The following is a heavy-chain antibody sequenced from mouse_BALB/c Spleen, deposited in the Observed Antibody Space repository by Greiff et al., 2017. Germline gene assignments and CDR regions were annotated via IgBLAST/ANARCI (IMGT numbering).Heavy chain of an antibody. CDR1: GYTFTDYA. V-gene: IGHV1-67*01. CDR3: ARNHYYGSSGYAMDY. CDR2: ISTYYGNT. D-gene: IGHD1-1*01. Sequence: QVHVKQSGPELVRPGVSVKISCKGSGYTFTDYAMHWVKQSHAKSLEWIGVISTYYGNTNYNQKFKGKATMTVDKSSSTAYMELARLTSEDSAIYYCARNHYYGSSGYAMDYWGQGTSVTVSS. J-gene: IGHJ4*01.